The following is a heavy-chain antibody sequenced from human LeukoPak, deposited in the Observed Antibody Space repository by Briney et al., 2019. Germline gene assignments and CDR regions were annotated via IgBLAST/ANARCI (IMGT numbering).Heavy chain of an antibody. CDR1: GFTFSSFA. V-gene: IGHV3-23*01. J-gene: IGHJ4*02. D-gene: IGHD1-26*01. CDR2: IRGSGEST. Sequence: DPGGSLRLSCGASGFTFSSFAMNWVRQAPGKGLEWVSAIRGSGESTNYADSVKGRFTISRDNSKNTLYLQMNSLRAEDTAVYYCAKDQRGVESGSYLFDYWGQGTLVTVSS. CDR3: AKDQRGVESGSYLFDY.